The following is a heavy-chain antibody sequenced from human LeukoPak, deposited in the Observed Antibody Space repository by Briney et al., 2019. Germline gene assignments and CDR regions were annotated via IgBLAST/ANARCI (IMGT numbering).Heavy chain of an antibody. CDR1: GGSISSYY. Sequence: PSETLSLTCTVSGGSISSYYWSWIRQPPGKGLEWIGYIYYSGSTNYNPSLKSRVTISVDTSKNQFSLKLSSVTAADTAVYYCARENDFWSGYRDYWGQGTLVTVSS. J-gene: IGHJ4*02. V-gene: IGHV4-59*01. CDR3: ARENDFWSGYRDY. CDR2: IYYSGST. D-gene: IGHD3-3*01.